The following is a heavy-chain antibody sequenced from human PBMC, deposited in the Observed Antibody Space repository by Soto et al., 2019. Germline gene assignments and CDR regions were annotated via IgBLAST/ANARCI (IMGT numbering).Heavy chain of an antibody. Sequence: XSVKVSCKASGYTFTSYGISWVRQAPGQGLEWMGWISAYNGNTNYAQKLQGRVTMTTDTSTSTAYMELRSLRSDDTAVYYCARLPVWVIAARPNDAFDIWGQGRMVTVSS. CDR3: ARLPVWVIAARPNDAFDI. D-gene: IGHD6-6*01. CDR1: GYTFTSYG. J-gene: IGHJ3*02. CDR2: ISAYNGNT. V-gene: IGHV1-18*01.